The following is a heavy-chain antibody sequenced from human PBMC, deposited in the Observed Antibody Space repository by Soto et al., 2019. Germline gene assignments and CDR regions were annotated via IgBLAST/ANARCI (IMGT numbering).Heavy chain of an antibody. V-gene: IGHV4-61*08. CDR1: GDSVSSDGYF. D-gene: IGHD1-26*01. CDR2: ISYTGDT. J-gene: IGHJ4*02. Sequence: QVQLRESGPGLLKPSETLSLTCTVSGDSVSSDGYFWTWVRQPPGKGLEWIAYISYTGDTNYNPSLKSRVTISVDTSRNQFSLKVRSVSAADTAMYFCARIVVGVTTHYWGQRTLVTVSS. CDR3: ARIVVGVTTHY.